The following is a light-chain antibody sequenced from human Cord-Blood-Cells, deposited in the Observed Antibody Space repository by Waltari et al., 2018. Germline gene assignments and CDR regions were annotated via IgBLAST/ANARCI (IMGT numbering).Light chain of an antibody. CDR2: AAS. CDR1: QSISSY. Sequence: DIQMTQSPSSLSASVVYRVTITCRASQSISSYLNWYQQKPGKAPKLLIYAASSLQRGVPSRFSGSGSGTDFTLTISSLQPEDFATYYCQQSYSTPYSFGQGTKLEIK. CDR3: QQSYSTPYS. J-gene: IGKJ2*03. V-gene: IGKV1-39*01.